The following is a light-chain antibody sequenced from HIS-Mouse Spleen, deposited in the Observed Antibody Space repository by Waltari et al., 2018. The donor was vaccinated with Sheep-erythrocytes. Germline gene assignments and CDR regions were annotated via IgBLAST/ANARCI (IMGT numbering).Light chain of an antibody. CDR1: QSISSY. Sequence: DIQMTQSPSSLSASVGDRVTIHCRASQSISSYLNWYQQKPGKAPNLLIYAASSLQSGVPPRFSGSGSWTDFTLTISSLQPEDFATYYCQQSYSTPPLTFGGGTKVEIK. J-gene: IGKJ4*01. CDR3: QQSYSTPPLT. V-gene: IGKV1-39*01. CDR2: AAS.